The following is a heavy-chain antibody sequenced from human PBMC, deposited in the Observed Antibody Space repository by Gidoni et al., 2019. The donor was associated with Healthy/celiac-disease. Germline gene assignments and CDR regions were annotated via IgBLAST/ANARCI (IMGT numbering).Heavy chain of an antibody. V-gene: IGHV3-23*01. CDR3: AKLLELRGRYFDY. J-gene: IGHJ4*02. CDR2: ISGSGGST. Sequence: EVQLLESGGGLVQPGGSLRLSCAASGFPFSSYAVSWVRQAPGKGLEWVAAISGSGGSTYYADSVKGRFTISRDNSKNTLYLQMNSLRAEDTAVYYCAKLLELRGRYFDYWGQGTLVTVSS. CDR1: GFPFSSYA. D-gene: IGHD1-7*01.